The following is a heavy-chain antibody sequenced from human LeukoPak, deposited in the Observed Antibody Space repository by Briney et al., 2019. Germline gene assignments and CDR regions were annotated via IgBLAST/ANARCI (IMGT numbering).Heavy chain of an antibody. Sequence: TGGSLRLSCAASGFTVSSNYMSWVRQAPGKGLEWVSVIYSGGSTYYADSVKGRFTISRDNSKNTLYLQMNSLRAEDTAVYYCASSYSSGWPLAFDIWGQGTMVTVSS. J-gene: IGHJ3*02. CDR2: IYSGGST. D-gene: IGHD6-19*01. CDR1: GFTVSSNY. CDR3: ASSYSSGWPLAFDI. V-gene: IGHV3-53*01.